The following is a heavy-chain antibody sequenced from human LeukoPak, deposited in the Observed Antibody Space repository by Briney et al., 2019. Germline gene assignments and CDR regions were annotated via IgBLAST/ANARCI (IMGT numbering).Heavy chain of an antibody. J-gene: IGHJ4*02. Sequence: ASVKVSCKASGYIFTGYYMHWMRQAPGQGLEWMGWINTNTGNPTYAQGFTGRFVFSLDTSVSTAYLQISSLKAEDTAVYYCARLRGREYFDYWGQGTLVTVSS. V-gene: IGHV7-4-1*02. CDR1: GYIFTGYY. CDR2: INTNTGNP. D-gene: IGHD3-16*01. CDR3: ARLRGREYFDY.